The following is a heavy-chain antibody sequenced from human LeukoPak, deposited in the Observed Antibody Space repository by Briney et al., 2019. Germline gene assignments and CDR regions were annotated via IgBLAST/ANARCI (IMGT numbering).Heavy chain of an antibody. CDR1: GFTFSSIA. CDR2: MWYDGSNK. CDR3: ARGLPPVMKYYFDY. V-gene: IGHV3-33*08. Sequence: GGSLRLSCAASGFTFSSIAMTWVRQAPGKGLEWVAVMWYDGSNKYYADSVKGRFTISRDDSKNTLYLQMNSLRAEDTAMYYCARGLPPVMKYYFDYWGQGTLVTVSS. D-gene: IGHD4-11*01. J-gene: IGHJ4*02.